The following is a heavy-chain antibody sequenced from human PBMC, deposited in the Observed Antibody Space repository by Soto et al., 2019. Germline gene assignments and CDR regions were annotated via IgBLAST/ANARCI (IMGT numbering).Heavy chain of an antibody. CDR3: VRDSYGSGYGMDV. Sequence: QITLKESGPTLVKPTQTLTLTCTFSGFSLTRGVGVGWIRQPPGKALEWLALIYWDDDKRYSPSLKSRLTITKDTSKNQVVLTMTSLGPVDTATYYCVRDSYGSGYGMDVWGQGTTVTVSS. J-gene: IGHJ6*02. CDR1: GFSLTRGVG. CDR2: IYWDDDK. D-gene: IGHD3-10*01. V-gene: IGHV2-5*02.